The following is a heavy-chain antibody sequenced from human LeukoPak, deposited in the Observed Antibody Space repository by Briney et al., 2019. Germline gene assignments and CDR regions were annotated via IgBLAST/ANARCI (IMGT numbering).Heavy chain of an antibody. V-gene: IGHV4-4*02. CDR2: IYHAGST. Sequence: PSETLSLTCAVSGGSISSGNWWSWVRQPPEKGLEWIGEIYHAGSTNYNPSLKSRVTISVDKSKNQFSLKLSSVTAADTAVYYCARVWHYGSGSYFDLWGRGTLVTVSS. CDR3: ARVWHYGSGSYFDL. D-gene: IGHD3-10*01. J-gene: IGHJ2*01. CDR1: GGSISSGNW.